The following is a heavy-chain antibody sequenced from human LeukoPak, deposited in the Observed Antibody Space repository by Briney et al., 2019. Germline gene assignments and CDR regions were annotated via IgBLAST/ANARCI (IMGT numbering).Heavy chain of an antibody. CDR1: GGTFSSYA. V-gene: IGHV1-69*13. CDR3: ARGARDGYNQGEVYGMDV. D-gene: IGHD5-24*01. Sequence: GASVKVSCKASGGTFSSYAISWVRQAPGQGLEWMGGIIPIFGTANYAQKFQGRVTITADESTSTAYMGLSSLRSEDTAVYYCARGARDGYNQGEVYGMDVWGQGTTVTVSS. CDR2: IIPIFGTA. J-gene: IGHJ6*02.